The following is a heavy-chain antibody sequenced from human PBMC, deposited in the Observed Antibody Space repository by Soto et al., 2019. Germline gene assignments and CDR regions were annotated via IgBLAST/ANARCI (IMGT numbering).Heavy chain of an antibody. V-gene: IGHV4-61*01. CDR2: IYYSGST. CDR3: ARSYQTGALLWFGESRYFDY. Sequence: SETLSLTCTVSGGSVSSGSYYWSWIRQPPGKGLEWIGYIYYSGSTNYNPSLKSRVTISVDTSKNQFSLKLSSVTAADTAVYYCARSYQTGALLWFGESRYFDYWGQGTLVTVSS. J-gene: IGHJ4*02. CDR1: GGSVSSGSYY. D-gene: IGHD3-10*01.